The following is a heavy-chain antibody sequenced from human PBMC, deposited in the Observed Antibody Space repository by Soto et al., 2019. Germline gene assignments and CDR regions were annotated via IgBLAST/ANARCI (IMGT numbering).Heavy chain of an antibody. D-gene: IGHD5-18*01. CDR2: INPSGGST. J-gene: IGHJ4*02. V-gene: IGHV1-46*01. Sequence: ASVKVSCKASGYTFTSYYMHWVRQAPGQGLEWMGIINPSGGSTNYNPSLKSRVTISVDTSKNQFSLKLSSVTAADTAVYYCARGRRLWPTNDYWGQGTLVTVSS. CDR3: ARGRRLWPTNDY. CDR1: GYTFTSYY.